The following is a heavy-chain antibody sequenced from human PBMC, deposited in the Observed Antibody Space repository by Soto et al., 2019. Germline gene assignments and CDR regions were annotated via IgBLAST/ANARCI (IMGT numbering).Heavy chain of an antibody. V-gene: IGHV3-72*01. CDR2: SRDKPRWYST. CDR3: VTTTYFSDSSGYTRCLDY. CDR1: GFTLSDHY. J-gene: IGHJ4*02. Sequence: GALRLSCASSGFTLSDHYIDWVRQAPGKGLGLVVRSRDKPRWYSTACAAYGQGRFTTSRDEAKNSADLEMNRLKTEDTIVHYCVTTTYFSDSSGYTRCLDYWGQGTMVTVSS. D-gene: IGHD3-22*01.